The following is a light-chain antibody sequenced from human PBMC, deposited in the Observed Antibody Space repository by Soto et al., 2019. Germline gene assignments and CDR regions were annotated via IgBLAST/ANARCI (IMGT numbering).Light chain of an antibody. J-gene: IGLJ1*01. Sequence: QSAVTQPACVSGSPGQSITISCTGTSSDIGLHNYVSWYQQHPGKAPQLLIYEVIHRPSGVSNRFSGSKSGYAASLTISGLQAEDEADYYCSSYSSTGTLYVFGTGTKVTAL. CDR3: SSYSSTGTLYV. CDR2: EVI. V-gene: IGLV2-14*01. CDR1: SSDIGLHNY.